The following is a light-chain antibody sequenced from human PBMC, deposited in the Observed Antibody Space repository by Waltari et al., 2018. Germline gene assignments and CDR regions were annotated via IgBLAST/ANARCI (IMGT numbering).Light chain of an antibody. CDR2: TNK. CDR3: ATWDDSLNGNV. Sequence: QSVLTQPPSASGTPGQRVTISCSGSSSNIGSNPVNWYQQLPGTAPKLLIYTNKQRPSGGPDRCSGSKSGTSASLAISGLQSEDEAHYYCATWDDSLNGNVFGSGTKVIVL. J-gene: IGLJ6*01. CDR1: SSNIGSNP. V-gene: IGLV1-44*01.